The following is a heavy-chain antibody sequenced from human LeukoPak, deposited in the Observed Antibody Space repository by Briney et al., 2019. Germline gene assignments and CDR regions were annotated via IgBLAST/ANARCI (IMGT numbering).Heavy chain of an antibody. CDR3: ARGLLAAAGNPVYYFDY. Sequence: PSETLSLTCAVYGGSFSGYYWSWIRQPPGKGLEWIGEINHSGSTNYNPSLKSRVTISVDTSKNQFSLELSSVTAADTAVYYCARGLLAAAGNPVYYFDYWGQGTLVTVSS. D-gene: IGHD6-13*01. CDR1: GGSFSGYY. V-gene: IGHV4-34*01. CDR2: INHSGST. J-gene: IGHJ4*02.